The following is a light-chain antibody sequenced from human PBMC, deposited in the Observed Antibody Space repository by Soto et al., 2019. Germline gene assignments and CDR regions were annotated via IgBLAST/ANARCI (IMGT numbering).Light chain of an antibody. CDR2: DAS. CDR3: QQRIDWPLT. V-gene: IGKV3-11*01. CDR1: QSVSSN. Sequence: EIVMTQSPATLSVSPGGRATLSCRASQSVSSNLAWYQQKPGQAPRLLIYDASTRATGIPARFSGSGSGTDFTLTISSLEPEDFAVYYCQQRIDWPLTFGGGTKVDIK. J-gene: IGKJ4*01.